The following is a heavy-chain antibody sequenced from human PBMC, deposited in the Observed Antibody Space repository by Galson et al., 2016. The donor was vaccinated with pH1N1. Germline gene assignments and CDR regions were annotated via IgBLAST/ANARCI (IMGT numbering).Heavy chain of an antibody. D-gene: IGHD4-17*01. CDR1: GFSLSTSGVG. J-gene: IGHJ5*02. CDR2: IYWNDDK. Sequence: PALVKPPQTLTLTCTFSGFSLSTSGVGVGWIRQPPGKALEWLALIYWNDDKRYSPSLESRLTITKDTSKNQVVLTMTNMDPVDTATYYCAHSLYGDYVGWFDPWGQGTLVTVAS. V-gene: IGHV2-5*01. CDR3: AHSLYGDYVGWFDP.